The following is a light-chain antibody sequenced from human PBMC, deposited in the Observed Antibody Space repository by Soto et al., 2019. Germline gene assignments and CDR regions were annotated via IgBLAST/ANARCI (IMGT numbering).Light chain of an antibody. CDR1: NGHSSYA. CDR3: QTWASGIVV. Sequence: QPVLTQSPSASASLGASVKLTCTLNNGHSSYAIAWHQQQSEKGPRYLMKVNSDGSHRKGDGIPDRFSGSSSGAERYLTISSLQSEDEADYYCQTWASGIVVFGGGTKVTVL. CDR2: VNSDGSH. J-gene: IGLJ2*01. V-gene: IGLV4-69*01.